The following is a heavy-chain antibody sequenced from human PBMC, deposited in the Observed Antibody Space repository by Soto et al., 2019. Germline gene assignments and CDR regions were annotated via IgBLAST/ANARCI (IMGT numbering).Heavy chain of an antibody. CDR2: INPNSGGT. V-gene: IGHV1-2*04. CDR3: ARGSDYDSSGYYYSWFDP. J-gene: IGHJ5*02. Sequence: ASVKVSCKASGYTFTGYYMHWVRQAPGQGLEWMGWINPNSGGTNYAQKFQGWVTMTRDTSISTAYMELSRLRSDDTAVYYCARGSDYDSSGYYYSWFDPWGQGTLVTVSS. D-gene: IGHD3-22*01. CDR1: GYTFTGYY.